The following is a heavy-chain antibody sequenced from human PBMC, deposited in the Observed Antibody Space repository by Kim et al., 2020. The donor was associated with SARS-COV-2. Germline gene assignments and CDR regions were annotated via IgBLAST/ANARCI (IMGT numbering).Heavy chain of an antibody. CDR1: GFTFSSYS. D-gene: IGHD6-19*01. CDR3: ARVAGRRQWLGFDY. V-gene: IGHV3-21*01. CDR2: ISSSSSYI. J-gene: IGHJ4*02. Sequence: GGSLRLSCAASGFTFSSYSMNWVRQAPGKGLEWVSSISSSSSYIYYADSVKGRFTISRDNAKNSLYLQMNSLRAEDTAVYYCARVAGRRQWLGFDYWGQGTLVTVSS.